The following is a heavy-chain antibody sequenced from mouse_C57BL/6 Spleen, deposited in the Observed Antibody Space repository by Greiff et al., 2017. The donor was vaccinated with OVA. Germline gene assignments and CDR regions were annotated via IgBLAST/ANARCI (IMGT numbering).Heavy chain of an antibody. CDR3: ARGEAWFAY. CDR1: GYTFTSYW. J-gene: IGHJ3*01. CDR2: IYPGSGST. Sequence: VQLVESGAELVKPGASVKMSCKASGYTFTSYWITWVKQRPGQGLEWIGDIYPGSGSTNYNEKFKSKATLTVDTSSSTAYMQLSSLTSEDSAVYYCARGEAWFAYWGQGTLVTVSA. V-gene: IGHV1-55*01.